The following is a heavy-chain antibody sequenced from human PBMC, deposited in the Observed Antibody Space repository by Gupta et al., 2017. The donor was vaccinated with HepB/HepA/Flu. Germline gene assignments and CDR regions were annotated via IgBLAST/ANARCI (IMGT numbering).Heavy chain of an antibody. D-gene: IGHD3-16*01. CDR3: GRWGPLYYYMDV. J-gene: IGHJ6*03. CDR2: ISAYNGRT. Sequence: QVQLVQSGAEVKNPGASVKLSCKAYGYTFRHYGFTWVRQAPGQGLEWIGWISAYNGRTDYAQKLQGRVSMTTDPSTTTAYMELRSLRSDDTAVYYCGRWGPLYYYMDVWGKGTTVTVSS. V-gene: IGHV1-18*01. CDR1: GYTFRHYG.